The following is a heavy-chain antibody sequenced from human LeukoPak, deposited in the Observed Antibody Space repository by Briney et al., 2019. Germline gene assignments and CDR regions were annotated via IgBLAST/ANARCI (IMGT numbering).Heavy chain of an antibody. J-gene: IGHJ6*02. Sequence: ASVKVSCKASGYTFTSYYMHWVRQAPGQGLEWMGIINPSGGSTSYAQKFQGRVTMTRDTSTSTVYMELSSLRSEDTAVYYCARYKVVGIQHHQRLYYGMDVWGQGITVTVSS. V-gene: IGHV1-46*01. D-gene: IGHD5-18*01. CDR1: GYTFTSYY. CDR3: ARYKVVGIQHHQRLYYGMDV. CDR2: INPSGGST.